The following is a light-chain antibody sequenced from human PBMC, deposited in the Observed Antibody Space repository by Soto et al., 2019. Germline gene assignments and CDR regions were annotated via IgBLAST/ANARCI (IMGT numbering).Light chain of an antibody. J-gene: IGKJ4*01. CDR1: RSLLQTNGNTY. V-gene: IGKV2-28*01. Sequence: DIVMTQSPLSLPVTPGEPASISCRSSRSLLQTNGNTYLDWYLQKPGQSPQLLISLATNRASGVPDRFSGSGSGTYFTLQISRVEAEDVGVYYCMQALQTPFTFGGGTKVEIK. CDR3: MQALQTPFT. CDR2: LAT.